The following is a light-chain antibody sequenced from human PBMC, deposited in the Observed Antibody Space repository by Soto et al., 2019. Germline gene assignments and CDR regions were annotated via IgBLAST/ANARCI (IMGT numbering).Light chain of an antibody. V-gene: IGLV1-44*01. J-gene: IGLJ2*01. CDR2: GNN. CDR1: SSNIGSRT. Sequence: QSVLTQPPSASGTPGQRVTISCSGSSSNIGSRTVNWYQQLPGTAPKLLIYGNNQRPSGVPDRFSGSKSGASASLAISELQSEDEADYYCAAWDDSLNVVFGGGTKLTVL. CDR3: AAWDDSLNVV.